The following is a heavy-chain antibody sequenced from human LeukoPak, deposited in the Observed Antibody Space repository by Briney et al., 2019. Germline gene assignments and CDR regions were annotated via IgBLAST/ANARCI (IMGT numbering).Heavy chain of an antibody. Sequence: ASVKLSFTASGYTFNTFDINWVRQATGQGPEWMGWVNPYNDKTVYAPKFQGRVSISSNNSINTAYMEFSGLKSDDTAVYYCARGRRLRGVTSRPIYYYYYMDVWGGGTTVTVSS. D-gene: IGHD3-10*01. CDR3: ARGRRLRGVTSRPIYYYYYMDV. CDR2: VNPYNDKT. CDR1: GYTFNTFD. J-gene: IGHJ6*03. V-gene: IGHV1-8*03.